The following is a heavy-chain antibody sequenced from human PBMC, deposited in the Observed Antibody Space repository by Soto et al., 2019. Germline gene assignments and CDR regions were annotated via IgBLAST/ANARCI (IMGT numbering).Heavy chain of an antibody. CDR2: IYYSGST. CDR3: ARGRGVWGSYHYNWFDP. J-gene: IGHJ5*02. Sequence: SETLSLTCTVSGVSISSGGYSWTWIRQHPGKGLEWIGYIYYSGSTYYKPSLKSRVTISVDTSKNQLSLKLSSVTAADTAVYYCARGRGVWGSYHYNWFDPWGQGTLVT. D-gene: IGHD3-16*02. CDR1: GVSISSGGYS. V-gene: IGHV4-31*03.